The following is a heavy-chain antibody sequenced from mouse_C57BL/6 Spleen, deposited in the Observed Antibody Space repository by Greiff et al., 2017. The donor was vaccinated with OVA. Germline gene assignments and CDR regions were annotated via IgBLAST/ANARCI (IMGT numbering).Heavy chain of an antibody. Sequence: QVQLKESGAELARPGASVKMSCKASGYTFTSYTMHWVKQRPGQGLEWIGYINPSSGYTKYNQKFKDKATLTADKSSSTAYMQLSSLTSEDSAVYYCARREGYDDYYAMDYWGQGTSVTVSS. CDR1: GYTFTSYT. CDR3: ARREGYDDYYAMDY. J-gene: IGHJ4*01. V-gene: IGHV1-4*01. CDR2: INPSSGYT. D-gene: IGHD2-2*01.